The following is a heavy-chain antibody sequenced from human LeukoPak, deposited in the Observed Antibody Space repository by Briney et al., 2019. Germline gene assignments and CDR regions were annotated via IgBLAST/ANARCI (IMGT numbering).Heavy chain of an antibody. Sequence: GGSLRLSCAASGFTFSSYAMSWVRQAPGKGLEWVSAISGSGGSTYYADSVKGRFTISRDNSKNTLYLQMNSLRAEDTAVYYCAKGPNDGFDWFPDYWGQGTLVTVSS. CDR1: GFTFSSYA. V-gene: IGHV3-23*01. CDR2: ISGSGGST. J-gene: IGHJ4*02. D-gene: IGHD3-9*01. CDR3: AKGPNDGFDWFPDY.